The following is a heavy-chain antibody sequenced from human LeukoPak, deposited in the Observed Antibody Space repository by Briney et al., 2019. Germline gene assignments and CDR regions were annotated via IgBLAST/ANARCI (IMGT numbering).Heavy chain of an antibody. CDR2: ISSSSGTI. J-gene: IGHJ1*01. CDR1: GFTFTSNS. D-gene: IGHD3-22*01. V-gene: IGHV3-48*02. CDR3: VRDHSSGYLAYFQH. Sequence: GGSLRLSCAVSGFTFTSNSMTWVRQAPGKGLEWVSYISSSSGTIYYADSVKGRFTISRDNAKNSLYLQMNSLRDEDTAVYYCVRDHSSGYLAYFQHWGQGTLVTVSS.